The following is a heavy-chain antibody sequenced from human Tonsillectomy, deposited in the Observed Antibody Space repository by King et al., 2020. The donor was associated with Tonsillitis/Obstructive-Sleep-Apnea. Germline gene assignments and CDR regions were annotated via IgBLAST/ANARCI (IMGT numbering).Heavy chain of an antibody. D-gene: IGHD2-2*02. CDR2: ISFDGNQK. Sequence: VQLVESGGGVVQPGRSLRLSCAASGFTFSNYGMHWVRQAPGKGLEWVALISFDGNQKNYADSVKGRLTLSRDNSKNTLHLQMDSLRTEDTAVYYCAKYLVGCSSTNCYNYYYGMDVWGQGTTVTVSS. V-gene: IGHV3-30*18. CDR3: AKYLVGCSSTNCYNYYYGMDV. J-gene: IGHJ6*02. CDR1: GFTFSNYG.